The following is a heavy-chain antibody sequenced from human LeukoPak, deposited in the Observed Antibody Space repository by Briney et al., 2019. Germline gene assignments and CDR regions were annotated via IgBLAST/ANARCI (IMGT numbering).Heavy chain of an antibody. V-gene: IGHV3-30-3*01. D-gene: IGHD3-3*01. Sequence: GGSLRLSCAASGFTFSSYAMHWVRQAPGKGLEWVAVISYDGSNKYYADSVKGRFTISRDNSKNTLYLQMNSLGAGDTAVDYCGRVGGEWLLRGHGTIWGQGTMVSVSS. J-gene: IGHJ3*01. CDR2: ISYDGSNK. CDR3: GRVGGEWLLRGHGTI. CDR1: GFTFSSYA.